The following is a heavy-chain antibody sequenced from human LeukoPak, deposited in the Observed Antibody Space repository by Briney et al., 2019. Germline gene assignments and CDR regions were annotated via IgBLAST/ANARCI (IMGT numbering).Heavy chain of an antibody. V-gene: IGHV3-48*04. D-gene: IGHD2-2*01. J-gene: IGHJ4*02. Sequence: GGSLRLSCAASGFTFSTRSMNWVRQAPGKGLEWVSYISSSSDIIHYADSVKGRFTISRDNAKNSLYLQMNSLRAEDTAVYYCAPWICGTTSCYLVFWGQGTLVTVSS. CDR2: ISSSSDII. CDR3: APWICGTTSCYLVF. CDR1: GFTFSTRS.